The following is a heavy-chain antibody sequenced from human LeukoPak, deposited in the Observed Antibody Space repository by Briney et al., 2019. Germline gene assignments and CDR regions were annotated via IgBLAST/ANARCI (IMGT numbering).Heavy chain of an antibody. CDR3: ARDRARTWYFDL. J-gene: IGHJ2*01. V-gene: IGHV3-11*06. CDR1: GFTLSEYY. D-gene: IGHD1-26*01. Sequence: GGSLRLSCAASGFTLSEYYMSWIRQAPGKGLEWVSYISSSSSYTNYADSVKGRFTISRDNAKSSLYLQMNSLRAEDTAVYYCARDRARTWYFDLWGRGTLVTVSS. CDR2: ISSSSSYT.